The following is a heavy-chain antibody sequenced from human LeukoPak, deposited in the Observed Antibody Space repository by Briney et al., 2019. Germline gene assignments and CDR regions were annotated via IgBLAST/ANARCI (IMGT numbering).Heavy chain of an antibody. Sequence: PSETLSLTCTVSGGSISSYYWSWIRQPPGKGLEWIGEINHSGSTNYNPSLKSRVTISVDTSKNQFSLKLSSVTAADTAVYYCARHRRGLWFGEFPDYWGQGTLVTVSS. J-gene: IGHJ4*02. CDR1: GGSISSYY. D-gene: IGHD3-10*01. CDR3: ARHRRGLWFGEFPDY. CDR2: INHSGST. V-gene: IGHV4-34*01.